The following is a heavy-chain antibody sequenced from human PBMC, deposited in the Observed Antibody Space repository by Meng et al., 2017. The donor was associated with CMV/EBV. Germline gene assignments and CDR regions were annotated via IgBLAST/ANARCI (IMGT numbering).Heavy chain of an antibody. CDR1: GGTVSSYA. CDR3: AVTVDTAAYYFDY. CDR2: IITIFGTA. J-gene: IGHJ4*02. Sequence: KASGGTVSSYAISWVRQAPGQGLEWMGGIITIFGTANYEQKFQGRVTITTDESTSTAYMELSSLRSEDTAVYYCAVTVDTAAYYFDYWGQGTLVTVSS. V-gene: IGHV1-69*05. D-gene: IGHD5-18*01.